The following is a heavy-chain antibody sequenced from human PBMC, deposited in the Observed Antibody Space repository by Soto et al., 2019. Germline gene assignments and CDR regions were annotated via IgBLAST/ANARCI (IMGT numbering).Heavy chain of an antibody. J-gene: IGHJ6*02. Sequence: GSGPTLVNPTQTLTLTCTFSGFSLSTSGMCVSWIRQPPGKALEWLALIDWDDDKYYSTSLKTRLTISKDTSKNQVVLTMTNMDPVDTATYYCARILRLKYYYDSSTDGMDVWGQGTTVTVSS. CDR1: GFSLSTSGMC. D-gene: IGHD3-22*01. CDR2: IDWDDDK. V-gene: IGHV2-70*01. CDR3: ARILRLKYYYDSSTDGMDV.